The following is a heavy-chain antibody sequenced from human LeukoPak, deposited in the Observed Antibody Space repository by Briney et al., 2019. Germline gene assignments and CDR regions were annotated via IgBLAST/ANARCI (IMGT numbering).Heavy chain of an antibody. CDR2: FDPEDGET. V-gene: IGHV1-24*01. J-gene: IGHJ4*02. D-gene: IGHD3-22*01. CDR1: GYTLTELS. Sequence: ASVKVSCKVSGYTLTELSMHWVRQAPGKGLEWIGGFDPEDGETIYAQKFQGRVTMTEDTSTDTAYTELSSLRSEDTAVYYCATVRRSSGYYYSLYYFDYWGQGTLVTVSS. CDR3: ATVRRSSGYYYSLYYFDY.